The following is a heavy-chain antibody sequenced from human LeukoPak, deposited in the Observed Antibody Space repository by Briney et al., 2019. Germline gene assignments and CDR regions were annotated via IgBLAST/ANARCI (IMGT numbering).Heavy chain of an antibody. D-gene: IGHD6-19*01. J-gene: IGHJ4*02. CDR1: GYSFTSHW. V-gene: IGHV5-51*01. CDR3: ARQVSGWYSY. CDR2: IYPGDSDT. Sequence: GESLKISCMGSGYSFTSHWIGWVRQMPGKGLDWMGIIYPGDSDTRYSPSFQGQVTISADKSISTAYLQWSSLKASDTAIYYCARQVSGWYSYWGQGTLVTVSS.